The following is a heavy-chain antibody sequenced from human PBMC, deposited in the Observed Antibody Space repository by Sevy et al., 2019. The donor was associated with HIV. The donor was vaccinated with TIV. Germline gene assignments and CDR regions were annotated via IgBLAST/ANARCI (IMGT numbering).Heavy chain of an antibody. D-gene: IGHD4-17*01. Sequence: GGSLRRSCAASGFTFSSYAMHWVRQAPGKGLEWVALISFGGSSKEYTDSLKGRFTISRDNSKNTLYLQMNSLRAEDSGVYYCAKDRWGSGDFRGYFDHWGQGTLVTVSS. CDR2: ISFGGSSK. CDR1: GFTFSSYA. CDR3: AKDRWGSGDFRGYFDH. V-gene: IGHV3-30*18. J-gene: IGHJ4*02.